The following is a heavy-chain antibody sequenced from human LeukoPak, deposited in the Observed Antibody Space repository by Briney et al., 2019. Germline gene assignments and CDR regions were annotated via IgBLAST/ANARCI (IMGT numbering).Heavy chain of an antibody. CDR3: AREQRFLEWLPVDY. V-gene: IGHV1-8*01. CDR2: MNPNSGNT. Sequence: ASVKVSCKASGYTFTNYDINWVRQATGQGLEWMGWMNPNSGNTGYAQKFQGRVTMTRNTSISTAYMELSSLRSDDTAVYYYAREQRFLEWLPVDYWGQGTLVTVSS. D-gene: IGHD3-3*01. J-gene: IGHJ4*02. CDR1: GYTFTNYD.